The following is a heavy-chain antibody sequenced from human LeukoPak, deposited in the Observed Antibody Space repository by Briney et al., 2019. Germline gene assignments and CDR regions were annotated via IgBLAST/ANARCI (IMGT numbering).Heavy chain of an antibody. CDR3: AKDRDDYVWGSYLGAFDI. D-gene: IGHD3-16*01. Sequence: PGGSLRLPCAASGFAFNTYSMHWVRQAPGKGLEWVSLISYDGSNKFYADSVKGRFTISRDNSKNTLYLQMNSLRAEDTAVFYCAKDRDDYVWGSYLGAFDIWGQGTMVTVSS. CDR2: ISYDGSNK. CDR1: GFAFNTYS. V-gene: IGHV3-30*04. J-gene: IGHJ3*02.